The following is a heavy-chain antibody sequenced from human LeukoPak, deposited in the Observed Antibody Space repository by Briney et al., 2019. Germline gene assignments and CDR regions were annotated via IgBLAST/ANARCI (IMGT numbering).Heavy chain of an antibody. V-gene: IGHV3-30*18. J-gene: IGHJ4*02. CDR3: AKADYSDYLSFDY. D-gene: IGHD4-11*01. Sequence: PGRSLRLSCAASGFTFSSYGMHWVRQAPGKGLEWVAVISYDGSNKYYADSVEGRFTISRDNSKNTLYLQMNSLRAEDTAVYYCAKADYSDYLSFDYWGQGTLVTVSS. CDR1: GFTFSSYG. CDR2: ISYDGSNK.